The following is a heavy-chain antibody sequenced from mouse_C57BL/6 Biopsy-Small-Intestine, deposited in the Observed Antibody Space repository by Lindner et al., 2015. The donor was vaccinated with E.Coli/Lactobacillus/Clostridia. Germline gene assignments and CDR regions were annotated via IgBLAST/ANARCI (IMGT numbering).Heavy chain of an antibody. Sequence: SVKVSCKASGYTFSNHGYSWVRQAPGQGLEWMGWISAYNGKTNYAQKLQGRVTMTTDTSTSTAYMELRSLRSDDTAVYYCARGGLYCSSSSCYPPGYWGQGTLVIVSS. CDR1: GYTFSNHG. V-gene: IGHV1-79*01. D-gene: IGHD1-1*01. CDR3: ARGGLYCSSSSCYPPGY. J-gene: IGHJ4*01. CDR2: ISAYNGKT.